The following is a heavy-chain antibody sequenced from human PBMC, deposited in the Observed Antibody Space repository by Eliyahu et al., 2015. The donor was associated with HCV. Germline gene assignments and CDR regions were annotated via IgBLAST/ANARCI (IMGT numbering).Heavy chain of an antibody. CDR3: ARGTENTYYDFWSAYSVGMDV. V-gene: IGHV3-66*02. D-gene: IGHD3-3*01. J-gene: IGHJ6*04. CDR1: GFXXSSNY. Sequence: EVQLVESGGGLVQPGGSLRLSCAASGFXXSSNYMXGVRQAPGKGLEWVSIIYSGGSTYYADSVKGRFTISRDNSKNTLFLQMNSLRVEDTAVYYCARGTENTYYDFWSAYSVGMDVWGKGTTVTVSS. CDR2: IYSGGST.